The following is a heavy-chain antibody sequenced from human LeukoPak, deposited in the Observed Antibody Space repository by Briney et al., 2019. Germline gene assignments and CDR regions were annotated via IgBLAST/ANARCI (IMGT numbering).Heavy chain of an antibody. J-gene: IGHJ4*02. D-gene: IGHD4-23*01. CDR2: ISGGGSTI. CDR3: AKNYGSKRGFDY. V-gene: IGHV3-11*01. CDR1: GFTFSDFY. Sequence: PGGSLGLSCAASGFTFSDFYMSWVRQAPGKGLEWLSYISGGGSTIYYADSVKGRFTISRDNAKSSLYLQMNSLRAEDTAVYYCAKNYGSKRGFDYWGQGTLVTVSS.